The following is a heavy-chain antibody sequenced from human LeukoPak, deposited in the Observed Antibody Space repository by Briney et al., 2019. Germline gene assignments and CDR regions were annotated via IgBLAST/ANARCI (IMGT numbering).Heavy chain of an antibody. Sequence: SETLSLTCTVSGGSISSYYWSWIRQPAGKGLEWIGRIYTSGSTNYNPSLKSRVTMSVDTSKNQFSLKLSSVTAAGTAVYYCARDDSSGYYLYFDYWGQGTLVTVSS. CDR3: ARDDSSGYYLYFDY. D-gene: IGHD3-22*01. J-gene: IGHJ4*02. CDR2: IYTSGST. V-gene: IGHV4-4*07. CDR1: GGSISSYY.